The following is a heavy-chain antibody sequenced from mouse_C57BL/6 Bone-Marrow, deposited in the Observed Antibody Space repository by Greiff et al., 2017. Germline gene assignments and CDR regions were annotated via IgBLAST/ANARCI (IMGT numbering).Heavy chain of an antibody. CDR1: GYTFTSYW. CDR3: ATYYSNLYAMDY. J-gene: IGHJ4*01. CDR2: IDPSDSYT. V-gene: IGHV1-59*01. D-gene: IGHD2-5*01. Sequence: VQLQQPGAELVRPGTSVKLSCKASGYTFTSYWMHWVKQRPGQGLEWIGVIDPSDSYTNYNQKFKGKATLTVDTSSSTAYMQLSSLTSEDSAVYYCATYYSNLYAMDYWGQGTSVTVSS.